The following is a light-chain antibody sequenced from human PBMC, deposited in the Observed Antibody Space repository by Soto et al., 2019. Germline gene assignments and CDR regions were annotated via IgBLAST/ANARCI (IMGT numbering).Light chain of an antibody. J-gene: IGKJ2*01. CDR1: QSLLHSDGETY. CDR2: KIS. CDR3: MQATEYPPYT. Sequence: DIVLTQTPLSSPVTLGQPASISCRSSQSLLHSDGETYLSWLQQRPVQPLRLLIYKISNRFSGVPDRLSGSGAGTDFTRKISRVEAEDVGIYYCMQATEYPPYTFGQGTKLEIK. V-gene: IGKV2-24*01.